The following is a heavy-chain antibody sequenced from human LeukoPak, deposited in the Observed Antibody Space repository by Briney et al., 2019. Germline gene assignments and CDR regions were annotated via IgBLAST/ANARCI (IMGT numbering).Heavy chain of an antibody. CDR3: ASDQSSGWYD. CDR2: ISGSSSTI. J-gene: IGHJ4*02. D-gene: IGHD6-19*01. V-gene: IGHV3-48*02. CDR1: GFTFSSYS. Sequence: GGSLRLSCAASGFTFSSYSMNWVRQAPGKGLEWISYISGSSSTIYYADSVKGRFTISRDNAKNSLYLQMNSLRDEDTAVFYCASDQSSGWYDWGQGTLVTVSS.